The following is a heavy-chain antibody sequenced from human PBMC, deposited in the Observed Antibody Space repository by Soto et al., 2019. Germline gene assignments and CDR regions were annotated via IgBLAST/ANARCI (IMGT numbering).Heavy chain of an antibody. CDR3: ARDPSVVVVAATPYYYYGMDV. Sequence: GGSLRLSRASASFPFCSYWMSWVVQAPWKGLEWVANIKQDGSEKYYVDSVKGRFTISRDNAKNSLYLQMNSLRAEDTAVYYCARDPSVVVVAATPYYYYGMDVWGQGT. CDR1: SFPFCSYW. J-gene: IGHJ6*02. D-gene: IGHD2-15*01. V-gene: IGHV3-7*01. CDR2: IKQDGSEK.